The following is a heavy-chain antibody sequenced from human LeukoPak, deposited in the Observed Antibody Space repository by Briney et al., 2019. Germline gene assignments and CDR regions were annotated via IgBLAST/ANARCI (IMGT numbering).Heavy chain of an antibody. V-gene: IGHV1-8*01. CDR3: ARIETPRNRRLHY. CDR2: MNPNSGNT. Sequence: GSVKVSCKACGCTYTTYDINGVGQATGQELEGMGWMNPNSGNTGYEKKLQGRVNTTRNNFIHTAYMELSRPNSEDTAVYYCARIETPRNRRLHYWGQGTLVTVSS. CDR1: GCTYTTYD. D-gene: IGHD4-11*01. J-gene: IGHJ4*02.